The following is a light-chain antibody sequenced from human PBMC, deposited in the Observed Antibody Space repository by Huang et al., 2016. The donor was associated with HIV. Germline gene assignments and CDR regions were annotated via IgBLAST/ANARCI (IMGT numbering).Light chain of an antibody. CDR2: GAS. Sequence: DIQMTQSPASLSASVGDRVTITCRATQSISNHVNWYQQKPGKAPTLLIYGASTLQSGVPSRVSGSGSGTDFTLTISSLQPEDFTTYYCQQSYNTPPTFGQGTKVEI. CDR3: QQSYNTPPT. V-gene: IGKV1-39*01. J-gene: IGKJ1*01. CDR1: QSISNH.